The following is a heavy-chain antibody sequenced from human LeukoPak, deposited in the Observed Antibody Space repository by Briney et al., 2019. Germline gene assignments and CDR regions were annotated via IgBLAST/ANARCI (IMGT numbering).Heavy chain of an antibody. Sequence: SETLSLTCTVSGGSISSYYWSWIRQPPGKGLEWIGYIYYSGSANYNPSLKSRVTISVDTSKNQFSLKLSSVTAADTAVYYCARDGGFPRYCSSTSCYTGNWFDPWGQGTLVTVSS. CDR2: IYYSGSA. D-gene: IGHD2-2*02. CDR1: GGSISSYY. CDR3: ARDGGFPRYCSSTSCYTGNWFDP. V-gene: IGHV4-59*01. J-gene: IGHJ5*02.